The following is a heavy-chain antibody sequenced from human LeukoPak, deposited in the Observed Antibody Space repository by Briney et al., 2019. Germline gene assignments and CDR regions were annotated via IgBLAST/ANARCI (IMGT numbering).Heavy chain of an antibody. CDR3: ARDASSSGSRMDV. CDR2: ISGSGDDT. V-gene: IGHV3-23*01. Sequence: GGSLRLSCAGSGFTFTTFVMSWVRQAPGKGLEWVSTISGSGDDTYHADSVTGRFTISRDNSKTTLYLQMNSLRAEDTAVYYCARDASSSGSRMDVWGQGTTVTVSS. J-gene: IGHJ6*02. CDR1: GFTFTTFV. D-gene: IGHD3-22*01.